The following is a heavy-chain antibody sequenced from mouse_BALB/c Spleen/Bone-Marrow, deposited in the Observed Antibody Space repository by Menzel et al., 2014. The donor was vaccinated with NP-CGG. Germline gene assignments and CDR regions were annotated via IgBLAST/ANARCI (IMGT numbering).Heavy chain of an antibody. J-gene: IGHJ2*01. CDR3: VRDYYGGSGY. D-gene: IGHD1-1*01. Sequence: EVKLMESGGGLVQPGGSLKLSCAASGFTFSSYCMSWVRQTPDKRLELVATINSNGGSTYYPETVKGRFTISRDNAKNTLYLKMSGLNAEDTAMYYCVRDYYGGSGYWGQGTTLTVSS. V-gene: IGHV5-6-3*01. CDR1: GFTFSSYC. CDR2: INSNGGST.